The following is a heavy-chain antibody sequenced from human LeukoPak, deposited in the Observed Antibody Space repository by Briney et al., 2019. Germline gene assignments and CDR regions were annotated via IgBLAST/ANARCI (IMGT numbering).Heavy chain of an antibody. CDR3: ARVPDSTGWQYYFDS. CDR2: IYPGGSDT. V-gene: IGHV5-51*01. D-gene: IGHD6-19*01. Sequence: GESLKISCKGFGYSFTSYWIGWVRQMPGKGLEWMGSIYPGGSDTRYSPSFQGQVTISADKSISTAYLQWSSLKASDTAVYYCARVPDSTGWQYYFDSWGQGTLVTVSS. J-gene: IGHJ4*02. CDR1: GYSFTSYW.